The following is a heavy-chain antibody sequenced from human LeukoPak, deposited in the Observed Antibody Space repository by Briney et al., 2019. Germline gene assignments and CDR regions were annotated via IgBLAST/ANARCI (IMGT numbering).Heavy chain of an antibody. CDR3: ARDLVMVNYWFDP. CDR2: INPNSGGT. Sequence: GASVKVSCKASGYTFTGYYMHWVRQAPGQGLEWMGWINPNSGGTNYAQKFQGRVTMTRDTSISTAYMELSRPRSDDTAVYYFARDLVMVNYWFDPWGQGTLVTVSS. D-gene: IGHD3-16*01. CDR1: GYTFTGYY. J-gene: IGHJ5*02. V-gene: IGHV1-2*02.